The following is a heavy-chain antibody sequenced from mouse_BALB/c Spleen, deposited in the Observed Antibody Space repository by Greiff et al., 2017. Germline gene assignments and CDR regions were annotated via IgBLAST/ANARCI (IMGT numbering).Heavy chain of an antibody. CDR3: ARGTYGYDDAMDY. CDR1: GFTFSSYA. J-gene: IGHJ4*01. CDR2: ISSGGST. V-gene: IGHV5-6-5*01. D-gene: IGHD2-2*01. Sequence: EVKVVESGGGLVKPGGSLKLSCAASGFTFSSYAMSWVRQTPEKRLEWVASISSGGSTYYPDSVKGRFTISRDNARNILYLQMSSLRSEDTAMYYCARGTYGYDDAMDYWGQGTSVTVSS.